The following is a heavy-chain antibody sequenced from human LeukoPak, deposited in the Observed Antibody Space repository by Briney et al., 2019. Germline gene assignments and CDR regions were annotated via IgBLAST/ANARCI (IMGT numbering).Heavy chain of an antibody. CDR1: GYTFTGYY. J-gene: IGHJ4*02. CDR3: AQGDMITFGGVIVSLHFDY. V-gene: IGHV1-2*02. D-gene: IGHD3-16*02. CDR2: INPNSGGT. Sequence: GASVKVSCKASGYTFTGYYMHWVRQAPGQVLEWMGWINPNSGGTNYAQKFQGRVTMTRDTSISTAYMELSRLRSDDTAVYYCAQGDMITFGGVIVSLHFDYWGQGTLVTVSS.